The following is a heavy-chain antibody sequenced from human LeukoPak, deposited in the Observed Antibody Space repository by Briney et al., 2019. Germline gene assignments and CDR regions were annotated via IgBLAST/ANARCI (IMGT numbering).Heavy chain of an antibody. J-gene: IGHJ4*02. CDR1: GFTFSSYE. CDR3: ARDCYDCITRPSDY. Sequence: PGGSVRLSCAASGFTFSSYEMNWVRKAPGKGLEWVSYISSSGSTIYYADSVKGRFTISRDNAKNSLYLQMNSLRAEDTAVYYCARDCYDCITRPSDYWGQGTLVTVSS. CDR2: ISSSGSTI. V-gene: IGHV3-48*03. D-gene: IGHD3-10*01.